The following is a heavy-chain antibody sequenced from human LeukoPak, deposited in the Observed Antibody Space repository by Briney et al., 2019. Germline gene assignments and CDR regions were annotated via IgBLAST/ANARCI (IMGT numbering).Heavy chain of an antibody. CDR1: GFTFSGSA. Sequence: PGGSLRLSCAASGFTFSGSAMHWVRQASGKGLEWVGRIRSKANSYATAYAASVKGRFTISRDDSKNTAYLQMNSLKTEDTAVYYCTSIYIAAAGNFDYWGQGTLVTVSS. CDR3: TSIYIAAAGNFDY. CDR2: IRSKANSYAT. D-gene: IGHD6-13*01. V-gene: IGHV3-73*01. J-gene: IGHJ4*02.